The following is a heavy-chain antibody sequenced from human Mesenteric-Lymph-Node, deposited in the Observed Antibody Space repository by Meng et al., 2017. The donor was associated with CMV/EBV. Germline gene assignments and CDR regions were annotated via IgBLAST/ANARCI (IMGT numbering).Heavy chain of an antibody. V-gene: IGHV3-74*01. CDR2: INSDGSST. CDR3: ARDPSPYYDFWSGYGGFDP. Sequence: GGSLRLSCAASGFTFSSYWMHWVRQAPGKGLVWVSRINSDGSSTSYADSVKGRFTISRDNAKNTLYLQMNSLRAEDTAMYYCARDPSPYYDFWSGYGGFDPWGQGTLVTVSS. D-gene: IGHD3-3*01. J-gene: IGHJ5*02. CDR1: GFTFSSYW.